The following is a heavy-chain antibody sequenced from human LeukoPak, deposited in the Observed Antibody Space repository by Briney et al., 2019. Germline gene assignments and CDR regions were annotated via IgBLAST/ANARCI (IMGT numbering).Heavy chain of an antibody. Sequence: PGGSLRLSCAASGFTFSSSDMNWVRQAPGKGLEWVSAISGGGDSTYYADSVKGRFTISRDNSKNALYLQMNSLRAEDTAVYYCAKAGDSSSSPLFLDWGQGTLVTVSS. D-gene: IGHD6-6*01. CDR3: AKAGDSSSSPLFLD. CDR1: GFTFSSSD. J-gene: IGHJ4*02. V-gene: IGHV3-23*01. CDR2: ISGGGDST.